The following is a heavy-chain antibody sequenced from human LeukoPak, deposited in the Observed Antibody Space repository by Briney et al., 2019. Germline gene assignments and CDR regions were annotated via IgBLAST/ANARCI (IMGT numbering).Heavy chain of an antibody. Sequence: SETLSLTCAVYGGSFSGYYWSWIRQPPGKGLEWIGEINHSGSTNYNPSLKSRVTISVDTSKDQFSLKLSSVTAADTAVYHCASGARMATRPVWFDPWGQGTLVTVSS. CDR2: INHSGST. CDR1: GGSFSGYY. CDR3: ASGARMATRPVWFDP. V-gene: IGHV4-34*01. D-gene: IGHD5-24*01. J-gene: IGHJ5*02.